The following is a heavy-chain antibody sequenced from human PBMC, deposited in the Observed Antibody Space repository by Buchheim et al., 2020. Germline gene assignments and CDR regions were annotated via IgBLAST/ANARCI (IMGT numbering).Heavy chain of an antibody. CDR2: ISSSSSYT. J-gene: IGHJ6*02. D-gene: IGHD6-13*01. Sequence: QVQLVESGGGLVKPGGSLRLSCAASGFTFSDYYMSWIRQAPGKGLEWVSYISSSSSYTNYADSVNGRFTISRDNAKNTLYLQMNSLRAEDTAVYYCARDDNSIADGGYYYYGMDVWGQGTT. CDR1: GFTFSDYY. CDR3: ARDDNSIADGGYYYYGMDV. V-gene: IGHV3-11*06.